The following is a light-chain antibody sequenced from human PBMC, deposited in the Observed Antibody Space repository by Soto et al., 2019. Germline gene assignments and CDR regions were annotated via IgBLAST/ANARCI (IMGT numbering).Light chain of an antibody. CDR3: QQRKNWQVT. CDR2: GVS. Sequence: EIVMTQSPATLSVSPGDSATLSCRASRSVDTDLAWYQQKPGQAPRLLIYGVSSRATGTPDRFSGSGSGTDFTLTISRLEPEDFAVYYCQQRKNWQVTFGQGTRLEIK. J-gene: IGKJ5*01. CDR1: RSVDTD. V-gene: IGKV3-11*01.